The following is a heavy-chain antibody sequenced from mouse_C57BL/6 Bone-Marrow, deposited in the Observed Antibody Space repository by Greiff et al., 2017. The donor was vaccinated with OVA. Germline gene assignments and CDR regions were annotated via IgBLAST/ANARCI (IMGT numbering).Heavy chain of an antibody. J-gene: IGHJ3*01. Sequence: VQLQQPGAELVMPGASVKLSCKASGYTFTNYWMQWVKQRPGQGLEWIGEIDPSDSYTNYNQKFKGKATLTVDTSSSTADMQLSSLTSEDSAVYYCASAVFAYWGQGTLVTVSA. V-gene: IGHV1-50*01. CDR3: ASAVFAY. CDR1: GYTFTNYW. CDR2: IDPSDSYT.